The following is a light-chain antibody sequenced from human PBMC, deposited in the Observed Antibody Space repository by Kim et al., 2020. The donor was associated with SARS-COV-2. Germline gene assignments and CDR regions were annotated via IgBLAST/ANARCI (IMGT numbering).Light chain of an antibody. CDR2: EDN. CDR1: SGSIASNY. CDR3: QSYDSSNRGV. J-gene: IGLJ3*02. V-gene: IGLV6-57*02. Sequence: NFMLTQPHSVSESPGKTVTISCTGSSGSIASNYVQWYQQRPGSAPTTVIYEDNQRPSGFPDRFSGSIDSSSNSASLTISGLKTEDEADYYCQSYDSSNRGVFGGGTKLTVL.